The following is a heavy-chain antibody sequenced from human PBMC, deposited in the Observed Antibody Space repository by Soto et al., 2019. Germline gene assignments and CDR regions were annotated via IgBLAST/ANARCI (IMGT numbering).Heavy chain of an antibody. D-gene: IGHD2-8*02. J-gene: IGHJ4*02. V-gene: IGHV3-21*01. CDR2: ISSSSSYI. CDR1: GFTFSSYS. CDR3: RRCTGGN. Sequence: PGGSLTPSCAASGFTFSSYSMNWVRQAPGKGLEWVSSISSSSSYIYYAGSMKGRFTISRDDAKNSLFLQMNSLRAEDTTVYYSRRCTGGNWSRGT.